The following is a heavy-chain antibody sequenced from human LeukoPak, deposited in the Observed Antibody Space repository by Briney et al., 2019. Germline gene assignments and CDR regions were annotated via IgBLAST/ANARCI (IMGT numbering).Heavy chain of an antibody. CDR2: INSDGSST. CDR1: GVTFSRYW. J-gene: IGHJ4*02. D-gene: IGHD5-24*01. V-gene: IGHV3-74*01. CDR3: VRGNRDGYNYIFDS. Sequence: GGSLRLSCAASGVTFSRYWMHWVRQAPGKGLVWVSRINSDGSSTSYADSVKGRFTISRDNAKNTLYLQMNSLRAEDTAVYYCVRGNRDGYNYIFDSWGQGTLVTVSS.